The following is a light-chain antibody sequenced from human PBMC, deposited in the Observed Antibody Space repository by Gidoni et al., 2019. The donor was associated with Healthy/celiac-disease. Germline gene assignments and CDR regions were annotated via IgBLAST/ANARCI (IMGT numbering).Light chain of an antibody. Sequence: DIVMTQSPDSLAVSLGERATINCKSSQNVLYSSNNKNYLAWFQQNPGQPPKLLIYWASTRESGVPDRFSGSGSGTDFTLTISSLQAEDVAVYFCQQYYSTPPHTFGQGTKLEIK. CDR3: QQYYSTPPHT. CDR1: QNVLYSSNNKNY. J-gene: IGKJ2*01. V-gene: IGKV4-1*01. CDR2: WAS.